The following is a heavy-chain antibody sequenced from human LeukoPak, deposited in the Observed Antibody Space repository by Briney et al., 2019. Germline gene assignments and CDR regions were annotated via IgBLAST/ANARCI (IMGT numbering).Heavy chain of an antibody. J-gene: IGHJ5*02. Sequence: SETLSLTGTGSGCSISSYYWTWIRQPPGKGLEWIGYIYYSGSTNYNPSLKSRVTISIDTSKNQFSLKLSSVTAADTAVYYCARGDSDYANWFDPWGQGTLVTVSS. V-gene: IGHV4-59*08. CDR3: ARGDSDYANWFDP. CDR2: IYYSGST. CDR1: GCSISSYY. D-gene: IGHD5-12*01.